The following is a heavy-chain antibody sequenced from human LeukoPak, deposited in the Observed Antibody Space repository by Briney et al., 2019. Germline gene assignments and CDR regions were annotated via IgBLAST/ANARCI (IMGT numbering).Heavy chain of an antibody. CDR1: GFTFSSYG. CDR3: AKSWIRVGSFDY. CDR2: ISYDGSNK. V-gene: IGHV3-30*18. Sequence: GGSLRLSCAASGFTFSSYGMHWVRQAPGKGLEWVAVISYDGSNKYYADSVKDRFTVSRDNSKDTLYLQMNSLRAEDTAVYYCAKSWIRVGSFDYWGQGTLVTVSS. J-gene: IGHJ4*02. D-gene: IGHD5-18*01.